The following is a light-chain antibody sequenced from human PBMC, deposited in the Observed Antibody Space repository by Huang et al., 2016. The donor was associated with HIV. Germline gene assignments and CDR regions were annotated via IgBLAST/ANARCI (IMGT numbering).Light chain of an antibody. CDR2: WAS. CDR1: QSVLYSSNNNNY. J-gene: IGKJ4*01. CDR3: QQYYSSPLT. V-gene: IGKV4-1*01. Sequence: DIVMTQSPDSLAVSLGERATINCKSSQSVLYSSNNNNYLAWYQQKPGQPPKLVIYWASTRESGVPDRFSGSWSGTDFTLTISSLQAEDVAVYYCQQYYSSPLTFGGGTKVEIK.